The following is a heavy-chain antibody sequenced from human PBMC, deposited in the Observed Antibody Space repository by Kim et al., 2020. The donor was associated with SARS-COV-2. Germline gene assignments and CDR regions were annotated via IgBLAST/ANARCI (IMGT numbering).Heavy chain of an antibody. D-gene: IGHD6-13*01. CDR2: INHSGST. V-gene: IGHV4-34*01. J-gene: IGHJ4*02. Sequence: SETLSLTCAVYGGSFSGYYWSWIRQPPGKGLEWIGEINHSGSTNYNPSLKSRVTISVDTSKNQFSLKLSSVTAADTAVYYCARGGFRAAAGPYWGQGTLVTVSS. CDR1: GGSFSGYY. CDR3: ARGGFRAAAGPY.